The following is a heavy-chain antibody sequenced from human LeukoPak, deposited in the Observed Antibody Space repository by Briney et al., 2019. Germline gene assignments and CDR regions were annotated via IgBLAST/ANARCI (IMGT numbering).Heavy chain of an antibody. J-gene: IGHJ4*02. D-gene: IGHD3-10*01. CDR1: GGSFSGYY. Sequence: TPSETLSLTCAVYGGSFSGYYWSWIRQPPGKGLEWIGEINHSGSTNYNPSLKSRVTISVDTSKNQFSLKLSSVTAADTAVYYCARTPDGADYWGQGTLVTVSS. V-gene: IGHV4-34*01. CDR2: INHSGST. CDR3: ARTPDGADY.